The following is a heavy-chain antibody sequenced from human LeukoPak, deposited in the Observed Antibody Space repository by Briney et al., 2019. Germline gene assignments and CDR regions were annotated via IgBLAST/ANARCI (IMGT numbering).Heavy chain of an antibody. CDR3: ARDSSGPLDY. J-gene: IGHJ4*02. CDR2: ISPNSGAT. V-gene: IGHV1-2*02. CDR1: GYTFTGYY. D-gene: IGHD6-19*01. Sequence: ASVKVSCKASGYTFTGYYIHWVRQAPGQGLEWMGRISPNSGATNYAQKFQGRVTMTRDTSFSTAYMELSGLTSDDTAVYYCARDSSGPLDYWGQGTLVTVSP.